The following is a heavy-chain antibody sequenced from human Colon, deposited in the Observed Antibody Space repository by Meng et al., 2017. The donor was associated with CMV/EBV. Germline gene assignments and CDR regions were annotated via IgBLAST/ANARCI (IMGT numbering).Heavy chain of an antibody. CDR3: ARDPEYSYSILDT. CDR2: TYYRSQWHN. J-gene: IGHJ5*02. V-gene: IGHV6-1*01. D-gene: IGHD1-26*01. Sequence: QVTLQQSGAGQLKPSQTLSLTCAISGDSVANTGAAWNWVRQSPSRGLEWLGRTYYRSQWHNNYAESVRSRITINPDTSKNQFSLQLKSVTPEDTAVYYCARDPEYSYSILDTWGQGTLVTVSS. CDR1: GDSVANTGAA.